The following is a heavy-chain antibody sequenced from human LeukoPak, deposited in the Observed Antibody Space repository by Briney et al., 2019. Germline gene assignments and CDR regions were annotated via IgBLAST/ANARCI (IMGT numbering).Heavy chain of an antibody. CDR1: GYTFTGYY. V-gene: IGHV1-2*02. CDR2: INPDSGGT. CDR3: ARDAQVTGTTPLDY. J-gene: IGHJ4*02. D-gene: IGHD1-20*01. Sequence: GASVKVSCKASGYTFTGYYMHWVRQAPGQGLEWMGWINPDSGGTDYAQKFQGRVTMTRDTSIRAAYMELSRLRSDDTAVYYCARDAQVTGTTPLDYWGQGTLVTVSS.